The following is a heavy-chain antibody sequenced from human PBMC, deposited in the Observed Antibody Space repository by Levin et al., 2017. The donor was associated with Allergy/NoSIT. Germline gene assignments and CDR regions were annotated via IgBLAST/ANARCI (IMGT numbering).Heavy chain of an antibody. CDR1: GGTFSSYA. CDR2: IIPIFGTA. J-gene: IGHJ6*02. CDR3: ARAFGQLEWLLNYYYYGMDV. V-gene: IGHV1-69*01. Sequence: KISCKASGGTFSSYAISWVRQAPGQGLEWMGGIIPIFGTANYAQKFQGRVTITADESTSTAYMELSSLRSEDTAVYYCARAFGQLEWLLNYYYYGMDVWGQGTTVTVSS. D-gene: IGHD3-3*01.